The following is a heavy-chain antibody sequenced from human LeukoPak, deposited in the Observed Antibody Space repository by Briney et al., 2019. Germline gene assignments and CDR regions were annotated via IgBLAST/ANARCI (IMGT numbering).Heavy chain of an antibody. D-gene: IGHD5-18*01. J-gene: IGHJ6*02. V-gene: IGHV1-8*01. CDR2: MNRNSGNT. Sequence: GASVKVSCKASGYTFTSYDINWVRQATGQGLEWMGWMNRNSGNTGYAQKFQGRVTMTRNTSISTAYMELSSLRSEDTAVYYCARGPGGGRLWFVYYYHGMDVWGQGTTVTVSS. CDR1: GYTFTSYD. CDR3: ARGPGGGRLWFVYYYHGMDV.